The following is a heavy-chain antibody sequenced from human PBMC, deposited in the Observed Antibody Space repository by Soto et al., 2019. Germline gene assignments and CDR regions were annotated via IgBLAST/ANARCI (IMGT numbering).Heavy chain of an antibody. CDR2: IYYSGST. J-gene: IGHJ2*01. CDR1: GGSISSYY. V-gene: IGHV4-59*01. Sequence: QVQLQESGPGLVKPSETLSLTCTVSGGSISSYYWSWIRQPPGKGLEWIGYIYYSGSTNYNPSLKRRVTIAVDTSKNQFSLKLSSVTAADTAVYYCASDGGPDVLRYFDWLPPHLWGRGTLVTVSS. CDR3: ASDGGPDVLRYFDWLPPHL. D-gene: IGHD3-9*01.